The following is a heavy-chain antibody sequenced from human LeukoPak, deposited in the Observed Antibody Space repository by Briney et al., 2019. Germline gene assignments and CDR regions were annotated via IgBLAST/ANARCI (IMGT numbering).Heavy chain of an antibody. V-gene: IGHV3-11*06. CDR3: ARGRTGTPFDY. CDR2: ISSSSSYT. Sequence: PGGSLRLSCAASGLTFSDYYMSWIRQAPGKGLEWVSYISSSSSYTNYADSVKGRFTISRDNAKNSLYLQMNSLRAEDTAVYYCARGRTGTPFDYWGQGTLVTVSS. J-gene: IGHJ4*02. D-gene: IGHD1-1*01. CDR1: GLTFSDYY.